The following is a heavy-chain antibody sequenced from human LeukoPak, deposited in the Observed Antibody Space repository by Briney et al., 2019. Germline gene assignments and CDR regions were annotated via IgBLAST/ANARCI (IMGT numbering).Heavy chain of an antibody. D-gene: IGHD3-10*01. CDR2: IYYSGST. J-gene: IGHJ4*02. CDR3: ARGIVDYGSGSYYPYYFDY. V-gene: IGHV4-59*01. CDR1: GGSISSYY. Sequence: SETLSLTCTVSGGSISSYYWSWIRQPPGKGLEWIGYIYYSGSTNYNPSLKSRVTISVDTSKNQFSLKLSSVTAADTAVYYCARGIVDYGSGSYYPYYFDYWGQGTLLTVSS.